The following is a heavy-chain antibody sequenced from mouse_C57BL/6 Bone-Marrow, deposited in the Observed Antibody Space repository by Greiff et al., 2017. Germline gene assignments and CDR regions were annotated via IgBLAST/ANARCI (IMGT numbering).Heavy chain of an antibody. Sequence: EVMLVESGGGLVKPGGSLKLSCAASGFTFSSYAMSWVRQTPEKRLEWVATISDGGSYTYYPDNVKGRFTISRENAKNNLYLQMSHLKSEDTAMYYCARNWDLDYWGQGTTLTVSS. D-gene: IGHD4-1*01. J-gene: IGHJ2*01. CDR1: GFTFSSYA. V-gene: IGHV5-4*03. CDR3: ARNWDLDY. CDR2: ISDGGSYT.